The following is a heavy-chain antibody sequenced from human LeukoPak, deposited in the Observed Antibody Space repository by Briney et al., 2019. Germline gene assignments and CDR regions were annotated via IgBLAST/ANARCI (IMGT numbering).Heavy chain of an antibody. V-gene: IGHV3-23*01. CDR3: AEFRYLAY. Sequence: PGGSLRLSCAASGFTFSSSAMSWVRQAPGKGLEWVSSISGSGSGGSTYYADSVKGRFTISRDNAKNSLYLQMNSLRAEDTAVYYCAEFRYLAYWGQGTLVTVSS. J-gene: IGHJ4*02. CDR1: GFTFSSSA. D-gene: IGHD3-9*01. CDR2: ISGSGSGGST.